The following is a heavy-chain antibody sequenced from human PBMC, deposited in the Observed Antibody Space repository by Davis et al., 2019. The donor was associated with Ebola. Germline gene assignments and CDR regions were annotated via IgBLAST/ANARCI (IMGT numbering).Heavy chain of an antibody. D-gene: IGHD2-15*01. J-gene: IGHJ3*02. Sequence: ASVKVSCKASGYTFTSYAMHWVRQAPGQRLEWMGWINAGNGNTKYSQKFQGRVTITRDTSASTAYMELSSLRSEDTAVYYCARDRDIVVVVAATASGAFDIWGQGTMVTVSS. CDR3: ARDRDIVVVVAATASGAFDI. CDR1: GYTFTSYA. CDR2: INAGNGNT. V-gene: IGHV1-3*01.